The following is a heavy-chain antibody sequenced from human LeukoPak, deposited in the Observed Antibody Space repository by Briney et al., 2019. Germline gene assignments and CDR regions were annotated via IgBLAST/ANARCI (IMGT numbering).Heavy chain of an antibody. V-gene: IGHV1-18*01. J-gene: IGHJ3*02. CDR2: IGTKSGNT. CDR1: GYTFTNDG. Sequence: GASVKVSCKASGYTFTNDGISWVRQAPGQALEWMGWIGTKSGNTNYAPSFQARVTLTTDTSSTTAYMELRSLTSDDTAAYYCARTPLGKMHAFDIWGQGTIVTVSS. D-gene: IGHD7-27*01. CDR3: ARTPLGKMHAFDI.